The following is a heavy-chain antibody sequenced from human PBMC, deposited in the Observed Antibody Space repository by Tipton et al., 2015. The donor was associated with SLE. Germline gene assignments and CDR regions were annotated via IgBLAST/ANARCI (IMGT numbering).Heavy chain of an antibody. J-gene: IGHJ4*02. Sequence: LRLSCTVSGGSISSHYWSWIRQPPGKGLEWIGSIYYSGSTNYNPSLKSRVTISVDTSKNQFSLKLSSVTAADTALYYCARGTNYDSSGYYSYWGQGTLVTVSS. CDR2: IYYSGST. V-gene: IGHV4-59*08. CDR1: GGSISSHY. D-gene: IGHD3-22*01. CDR3: ARGTNYDSSGYYSY.